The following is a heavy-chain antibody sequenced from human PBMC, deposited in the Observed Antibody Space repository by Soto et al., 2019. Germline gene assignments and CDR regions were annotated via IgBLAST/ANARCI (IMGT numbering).Heavy chain of an antibody. CDR3: ATSLVTSRARVDY. CDR1: GGSIYTGGFY. J-gene: IGHJ4*02. D-gene: IGHD1-26*01. Sequence: SETLSLTCTVSGGSIYTGGFYWSWIRQLPGKGPEWLGYIYYTGSTQYTPSLKSRLSKSTDTSDNQFSLRLNSVTAADTAVYYCATSLVTSRARVDYWGQGTPVTVSS. V-gene: IGHV4-31*03. CDR2: IYYTGST.